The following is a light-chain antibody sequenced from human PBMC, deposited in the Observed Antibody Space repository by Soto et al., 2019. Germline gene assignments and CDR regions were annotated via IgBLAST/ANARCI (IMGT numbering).Light chain of an antibody. J-gene: IGKJ5*01. CDR3: QQYQSYPIT. CDR1: QSISSN. CDR2: GAS. Sequence: EIVMTQSPATLAGSPGERATLSCRASQSISSNLAWYQQKPGQAPRLLIYGASTRATRIPARFSGSGSGTEFTLTISSLQPDDYATYYCQQYQSYPITFGQGTLLEIK. V-gene: IGKV3-15*01.